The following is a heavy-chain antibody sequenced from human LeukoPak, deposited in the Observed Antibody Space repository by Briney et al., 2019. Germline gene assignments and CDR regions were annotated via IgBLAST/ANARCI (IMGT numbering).Heavy chain of an antibody. CDR3: TGNYYGSGSYADFDY. Sequence: GGSLRLSCAASGYTFSGSALHWVRQASGKGLEWVGRIRSTANGYATAYAASVKGRFTISRDDSKNTAYLQMDSLKTEDTAVYYCTGNYYGSGSYADFDYWGQGTLVTVSS. J-gene: IGHJ4*02. D-gene: IGHD3-10*01. CDR2: IRSTANGYAT. V-gene: IGHV3-73*01. CDR1: GYTFSGSA.